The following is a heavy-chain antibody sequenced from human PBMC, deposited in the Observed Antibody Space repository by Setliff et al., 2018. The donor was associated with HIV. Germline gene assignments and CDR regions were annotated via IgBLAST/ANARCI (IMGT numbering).Heavy chain of an antibody. CDR2: ISSGGDT. CDR3: ARGWFDS. J-gene: IGHJ5*01. V-gene: IGHV3-11*06. CDR1: GFTFSDYY. Sequence: GSLRLSCAASGFTFSDYYMSWIRQAPGKGLEWISYISSGGDTSYADSVQGRFTISRDNSKNTLYLQMNSLRAEDTAVYYCARGWFDSWGQGTLVTVSS.